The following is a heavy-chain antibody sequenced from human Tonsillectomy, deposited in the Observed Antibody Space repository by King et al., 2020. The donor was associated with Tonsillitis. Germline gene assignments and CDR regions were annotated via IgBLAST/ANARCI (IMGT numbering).Heavy chain of an antibody. J-gene: IGHJ3*01. D-gene: IGHD3-22*01. Sequence: QLVQSGAEVKKPGSSVKVSCKASGGTFSSYALSWVRQTPGQGLEWMGGIIPIFGTANYAQKFQGRFTITADESTSTAYMELSSLTSEDTAVYYCARDYRDYYDSSGFQGAFDFWGQGTMVTVSS. CDR3: ARDYRDYYDSSGFQGAFDF. CDR1: GGTFSSYA. V-gene: IGHV1-69*12. CDR2: IIPIFGTA.